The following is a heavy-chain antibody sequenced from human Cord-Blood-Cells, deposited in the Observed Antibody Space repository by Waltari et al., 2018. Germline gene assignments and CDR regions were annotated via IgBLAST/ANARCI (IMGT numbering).Heavy chain of an antibody. CDR2: IYHSGST. CDR1: GYSISSGYS. V-gene: IGHV4-38-2*02. CDR3: ARDNSYVDY. D-gene: IGHD5-18*01. Sequence: QVQLQESGPGLVKPSESLSLTCAVSGYSISSGYSWGWIRQPPGKGLEWFGSIYHSGSTYYNPSLKSRVTISVDTSKNQFSLKLSSVAAADTAVYYCARDNSYVDYWGQGTLVTVSS. J-gene: IGHJ4*02.